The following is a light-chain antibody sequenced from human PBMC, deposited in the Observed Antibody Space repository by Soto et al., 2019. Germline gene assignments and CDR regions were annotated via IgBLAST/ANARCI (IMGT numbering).Light chain of an antibody. V-gene: IGKV3-20*01. CDR3: QQYGSSSWT. Sequence: EIVLTQSPGTLSLSPGERATLSSRASQSVISSYLAWYQQNPGQPPRLVMYATPSRATGIPARFSGSGSGTDFTLTISRLEPEDFAVYYCQQYGSSSWTLGQGTKVDIK. J-gene: IGKJ1*01. CDR1: QSVISSY. CDR2: ATP.